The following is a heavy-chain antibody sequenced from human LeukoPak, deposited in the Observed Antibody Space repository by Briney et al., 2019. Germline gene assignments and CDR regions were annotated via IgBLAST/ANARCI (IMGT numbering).Heavy chain of an antibody. D-gene: IGHD5-24*01. V-gene: IGHV3-23*01. J-gene: IGHJ3*02. Sequence: GGSLRLSCAASGFTFSNYAMSWVRQAPGKGLAWVSVTSGSGGSTYYGDSVKGRFTISRDNSKNTLYMQMNSLGAEDTAVYYCAKGRGYNYWDGFDIWGQGTMVTVSS. CDR1: GFTFSNYA. CDR2: TSGSGGST. CDR3: AKGRGYNYWDGFDI.